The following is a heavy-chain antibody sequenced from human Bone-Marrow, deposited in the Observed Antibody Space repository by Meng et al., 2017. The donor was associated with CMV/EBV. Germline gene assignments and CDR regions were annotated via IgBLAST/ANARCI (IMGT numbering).Heavy chain of an antibody. D-gene: IGHD3-10*01. CDR3: ARDPAYYYGSGSYPFWYFDL. CDR1: GFTFSDYY. V-gene: IGHV4-38-2*02. CDR2: IYHSGST. Sequence: ESLKISCAASGFTFSDYYMSWIRQAPGKGLEWIGSIYHSGSTYYNPSLKSRVTISVDTSKNQFSLKLSSVTAADTAVYYCARDPAYYYGSGSYPFWYFDLWGRGTLVTVSS. J-gene: IGHJ2*01.